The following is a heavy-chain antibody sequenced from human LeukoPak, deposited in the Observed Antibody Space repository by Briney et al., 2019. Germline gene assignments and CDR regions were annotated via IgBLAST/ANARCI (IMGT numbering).Heavy chain of an antibody. J-gene: IGHJ4*02. V-gene: IGHV4-59*01. CDR1: GGSISSYY. Sequence: SETLSLTCTVSGGSISSYYWSWIRQPPGKGLEWIGYIYYSGSTNYNPSLKSRVTISVDTSKNQFSLKLSSVTAADTAVYYCARAPGAHEGIIGYWGQGALVTVSP. CDR3: ARAPGAHEGIIGY. D-gene: IGHD7-27*01. CDR2: IYYSGST.